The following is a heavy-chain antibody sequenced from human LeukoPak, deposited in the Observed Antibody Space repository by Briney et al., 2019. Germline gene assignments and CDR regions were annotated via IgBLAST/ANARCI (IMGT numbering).Heavy chain of an antibody. V-gene: IGHV3-48*01. CDR2: ISSSSSTI. CDR3: AKEDSSGWYSPRDYYYGMDV. J-gene: IGHJ6*02. CDR1: GFTFSSYS. D-gene: IGHD6-19*01. Sequence: QTGGSLRLSCAASGFTFSSYSMNWVRQAPGKGLEWVSYISSSSSTIYYADSVKGRFTISRDNSKNTLYLQMNSLRAEDTAVYYCAKEDSSGWYSPRDYYYGMDVWGQGTTVTVSS.